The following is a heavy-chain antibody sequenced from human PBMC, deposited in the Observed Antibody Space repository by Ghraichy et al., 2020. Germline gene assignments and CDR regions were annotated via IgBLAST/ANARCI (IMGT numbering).Heavy chain of an antibody. Sequence: SQTLSLTCTVSGGSISSSTYYWAWIRQPPGKGLEWIGSIYYGGNTFYNPPLKSRVTISVDSSKNQFSLRLSSVTAADTAVFYCARHQTNPYGSGSPFDDWGRGTLVTVSS. D-gene: IGHD3-10*01. J-gene: IGHJ4*02. CDR1: GGSISSSTYY. V-gene: IGHV4-39*01. CDR2: IYYGGNT. CDR3: ARHQTNPYGSGSPFDD.